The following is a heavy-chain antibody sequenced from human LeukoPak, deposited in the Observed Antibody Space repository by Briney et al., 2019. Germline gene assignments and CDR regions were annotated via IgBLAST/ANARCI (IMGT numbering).Heavy chain of an antibody. D-gene: IGHD2/OR15-2a*01. Sequence: PSETLSLTCAVSGGSISSGDYSWSWIRQPPGEGLEWIGFIYNSGNTYYSPSLKSRVTISVDTSKNQFSLKLSSVTAADTAVYYCARRSVSRRRGYDYWGQGTLVTVSS. CDR2: IYNSGNT. CDR3: ARRSVSRRRGYDY. CDR1: GGSISSGDYS. V-gene: IGHV4-30-2*03. J-gene: IGHJ4*02.